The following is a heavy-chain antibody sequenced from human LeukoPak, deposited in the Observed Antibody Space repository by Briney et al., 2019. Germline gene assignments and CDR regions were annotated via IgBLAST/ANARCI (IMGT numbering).Heavy chain of an antibody. CDR2: INPNSGGT. CDR3: ARGGYSYGRDY. Sequence: ASVKVSCKASGYTFTGYYMHWVRQAPGQGLEWMGWINPNSGGTNYAQKFQGRVTMTRDMSTSTVYMELSSLRSEDTAVYYCARGGYSYGRDYWGQGTLVTVSS. V-gene: IGHV1-2*02. CDR1: GYTFTGYY. D-gene: IGHD5-18*01. J-gene: IGHJ4*02.